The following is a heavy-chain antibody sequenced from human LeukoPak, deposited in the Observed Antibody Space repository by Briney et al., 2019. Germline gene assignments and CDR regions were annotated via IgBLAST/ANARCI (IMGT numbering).Heavy chain of an antibody. D-gene: IGHD2-15*01. CDR1: GYSISSGYY. J-gene: IGHJ4*02. Sequence: SETLSLTCTVSGYSISSGYYWGWIRQPPGKGLEWIGSIYHSGSTYYNPSLKSRVTISVDTSKNQFSLKLSSVTAADTAVYYCLVVARDYFDYWGQGTLVTVSS. V-gene: IGHV4-38-2*02. CDR3: LVVARDYFDY. CDR2: IYHSGST.